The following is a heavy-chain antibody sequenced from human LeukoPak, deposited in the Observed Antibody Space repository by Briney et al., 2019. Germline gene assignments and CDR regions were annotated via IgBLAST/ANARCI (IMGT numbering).Heavy chain of an antibody. CDR3: AKVTIFGVVGYDY. Sequence: GGSLRLSCAASEFTFSSYGMSWVRQAPGKGLEWVSSISGSGGSTYYADSVKGRFTISRDNSKNTLYLQMNSLRAEDTAVYYCAKVTIFGVVGYDYWGQGTLVTVSS. V-gene: IGHV3-23*01. CDR1: EFTFSSYG. J-gene: IGHJ4*02. CDR2: ISGSGGST. D-gene: IGHD3-3*01.